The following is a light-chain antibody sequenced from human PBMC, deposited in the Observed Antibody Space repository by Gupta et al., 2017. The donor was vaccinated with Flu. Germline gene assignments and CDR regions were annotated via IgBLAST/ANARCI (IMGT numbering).Light chain of an antibody. CDR3: SSVACSNNYV. CDR1: CNYVGGYNY. J-gene: IGLJ1*01. V-gene: IGLV2-8*01. CDR2: DVN. Sequence: QSALTQPPSASGCPAQSITISCTGTCNYVGGYNYVSWYQHHPCKAPKLMIYDVNKRPSGVPDRFSGSKSGNTASRTVSGLQAEDEADYYCSSVACSNNYVFGSGTKVTVL.